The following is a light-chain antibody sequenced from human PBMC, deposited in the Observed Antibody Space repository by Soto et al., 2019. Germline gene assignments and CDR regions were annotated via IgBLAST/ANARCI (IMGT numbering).Light chain of an antibody. CDR3: CSYAGSSTPLV. Sequence: QSVLTQPASVSGSPGQSTTISCTGTSSDVGSYNLVSWYQQHPGKAPKLMIYEVSKRPSGVSNRFSGSKSGNTASLTISGLQAEDEADYYYCSYAGSSTPLVFGTGTKVTVL. J-gene: IGLJ1*01. CDR1: SSDVGSYNL. V-gene: IGLV2-23*02. CDR2: EVS.